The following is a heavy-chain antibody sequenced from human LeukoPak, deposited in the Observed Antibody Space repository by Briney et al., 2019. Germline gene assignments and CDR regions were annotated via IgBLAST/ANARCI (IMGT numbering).Heavy chain of an antibody. J-gene: IGHJ4*02. D-gene: IGHD2-2*01. V-gene: IGHV3-33*06. CDR3: AKPRTAAIKSYFDY. CDR1: GFTFSSYG. Sequence: GGSLRLSCAASGFTFSSYGMHWVRQAPGKGLEWVAVIWYDGSNKYYADSVKGRFTISRDNSKNTLYLQVNSLRAEDTAVYYCAKPRTAAIKSYFDYWGQGTLVTVSS. CDR2: IWYDGSNK.